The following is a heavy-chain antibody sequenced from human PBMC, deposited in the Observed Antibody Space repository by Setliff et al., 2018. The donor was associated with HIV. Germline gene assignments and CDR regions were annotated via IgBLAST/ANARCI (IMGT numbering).Heavy chain of an antibody. D-gene: IGHD6-19*01. V-gene: IGHV4-39*07. CDR2: INHSGRT. Sequence: PSETLSLTCTVSGGSISSSSYYWGWIRQPPGKGLEWIGEINHSGRTKYNPSLKSRVTMSVDTSKNQFSLKLSSVTAADTAVYYCARGIYSSGWWGDYYFDFWGQGTLVTVSS. J-gene: IGHJ4*02. CDR1: GGSISSSSYY. CDR3: ARGIYSSGWWGDYYFDF.